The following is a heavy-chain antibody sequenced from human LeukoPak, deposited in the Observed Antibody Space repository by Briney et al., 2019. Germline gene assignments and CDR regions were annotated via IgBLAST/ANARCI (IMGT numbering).Heavy chain of an antibody. J-gene: IGHJ4*02. CDR3: ARDGIVGTRNEPDY. V-gene: IGHV4-38-2*02. Sequence: SETLSLTCTVSGYSISSGYYWGWIRQPPGKGLEWIGSIYPSGSTYYNPSLKGRVTISVDTSKNQFSLKLSSVTAADTAVYYCARDGIVGTRNEPDYWGQGILVTVSS. CDR2: IYPSGST. CDR1: GYSISSGYY. D-gene: IGHD1-26*01.